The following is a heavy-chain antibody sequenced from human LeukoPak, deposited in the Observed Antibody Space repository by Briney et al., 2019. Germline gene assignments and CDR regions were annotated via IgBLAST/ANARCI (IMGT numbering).Heavy chain of an antibody. CDR1: RFTFSNAW. CDR3: TTSPSYSYGTDDAFDI. J-gene: IGHJ3*02. V-gene: IGHV3-15*01. CDR2: IKSKTDGGTT. D-gene: IGHD5-18*01. Sequence: GGSLRLSCAASRFTFSNAWMSWVHQAPGKGLEWVGRIKSKTDGGTTDYAAPVKGRFTISRDDSKNTLYLQMNSLKTEDTAVYYCTTSPSYSYGTDDAFDIWGQGTMVTVSS.